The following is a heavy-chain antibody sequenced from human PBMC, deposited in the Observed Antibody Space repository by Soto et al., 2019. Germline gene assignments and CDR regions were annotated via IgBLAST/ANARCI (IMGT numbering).Heavy chain of an antibody. V-gene: IGHV3-21*01. CDR3: ASGNYYDSSGYIDY. Sequence: EVHLVESGGGLVKPGGSLRLSCAASGFTFSSSSMNWVRQAPGKGLEWVSSISSSSTYIYYADSVKGRFTISRDNAKNSLYLQMNSLRAEDTAVYSCASGNYYDSSGYIDYWGQGTLVTVSS. J-gene: IGHJ4*02. CDR1: GFTFSSSS. D-gene: IGHD3-22*01. CDR2: ISSSSTYI.